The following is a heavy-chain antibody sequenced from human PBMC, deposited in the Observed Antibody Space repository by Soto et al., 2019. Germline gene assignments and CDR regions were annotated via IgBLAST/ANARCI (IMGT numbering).Heavy chain of an antibody. CDR3: ARRSVTTYHFFDY. V-gene: IGHV3-21*01. Sequence: EVQLVESGGGLVKPGGSLRLSCAASGFTFNTYDMDWVRQAPGKGLEWVSSINKASIYIYYADSVRGRFTISRDNAKNSLSLQMNSLRVEDTAVYYCARRSVTTYHFFDYWGQGTLVTVSS. CDR1: GFTFNTYD. CDR2: INKASIYI. D-gene: IGHD4-17*01. J-gene: IGHJ4*02.